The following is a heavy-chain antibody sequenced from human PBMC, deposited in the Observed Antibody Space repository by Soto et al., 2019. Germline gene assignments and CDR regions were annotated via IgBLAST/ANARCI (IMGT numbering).Heavy chain of an antibody. CDR3: ARGAATGRSDS. J-gene: IGHJ4*02. Sequence: SEILSLTCTVSGGSISSQYWSWIRQPPGQGLEWIAYMYYSGSPNYNPSLKSRVTISVDTSKNQFSLNLSFVTAADTAVYYCARGAATGRSDSWGQGTLVTVSS. V-gene: IGHV4-59*11. D-gene: IGHD6-13*01. CDR2: MYYSGSP. CDR1: GGSISSQY.